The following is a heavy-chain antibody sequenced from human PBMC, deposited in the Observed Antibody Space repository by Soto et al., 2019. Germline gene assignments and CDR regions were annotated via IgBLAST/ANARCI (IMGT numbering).Heavy chain of an antibody. D-gene: IGHD3-3*02. CDR3: ERGQPFSDRFDT. Sequence: SETLSLTCSVSGCTISGYYWTWIRQPAGKGLEWIGRIYSSGNTKYNPSLQSRVTMSLDTSNNQFSLRLTSVTAADTADYYCERGQPFSDRFDTWGQGTLVTVSS. J-gene: IGHJ5*02. CDR2: IYSSGNT. CDR1: GCTISGYY. V-gene: IGHV4-4*07.